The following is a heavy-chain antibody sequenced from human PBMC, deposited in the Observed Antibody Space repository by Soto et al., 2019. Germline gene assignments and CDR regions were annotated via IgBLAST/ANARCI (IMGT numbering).Heavy chain of an antibody. J-gene: IGHJ6*02. D-gene: IGHD1-1*01. CDR1: GASISSTNW. Sequence: SETLSLTCAVSGASISSTNWWTWVRQSPGKGLEWVGEIFHSGNTNYNPSLKTRVSVSLDKSKNQFSLNLTSVTAADTAVYYCARGKSANWNPIDPYLFGMDLWGQGTTVTVSS. V-gene: IGHV4-4*02. CDR3: ARGKSANWNPIDPYLFGMDL. CDR2: IFHSGNT.